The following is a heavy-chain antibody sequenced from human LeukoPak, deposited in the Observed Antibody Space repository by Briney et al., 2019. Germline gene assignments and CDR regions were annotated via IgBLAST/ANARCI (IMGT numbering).Heavy chain of an antibody. J-gene: IGHJ4*02. CDR3: AKDGDSSGYQSLVLDY. Sequence: GGSLRLSCAGSGFTFDDYAMHWVRQAPGKGLEWVSGISWKNGIIGYADSVKGRFTISRDNAKDSLYLQMNSLRAEDMALYYCAKDGDSSGYQSLVLDYWGQGTLVTVSS. D-gene: IGHD3-22*01. CDR1: GFTFDDYA. V-gene: IGHV3-9*03. CDR2: ISWKNGII.